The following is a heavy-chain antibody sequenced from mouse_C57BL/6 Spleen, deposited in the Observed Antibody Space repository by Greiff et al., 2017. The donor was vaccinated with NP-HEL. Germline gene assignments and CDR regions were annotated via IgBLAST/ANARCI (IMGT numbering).Heavy chain of an antibody. Sequence: EVKLMESGPGLVKPSQSLSLTCSVTGYSITSGYYWNWIRQFPGNKLEWMGYISYDGSNNYNPSLKNRISITRDTSKNQFFLKLKSVTTEDTATYYCARGYYSNYDYAMDYWGQGTSVTVSS. V-gene: IGHV3-6*01. CDR2: ISYDGSN. J-gene: IGHJ4*01. CDR3: ARGYYSNYDYAMDY. D-gene: IGHD2-5*01. CDR1: GYSITSGYY.